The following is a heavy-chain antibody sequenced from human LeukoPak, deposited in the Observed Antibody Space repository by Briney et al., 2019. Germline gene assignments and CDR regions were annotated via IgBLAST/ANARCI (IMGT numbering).Heavy chain of an antibody. CDR2: ISGSGTST. J-gene: IGHJ4*02. D-gene: IGHD2-2*01. CDR1: GFTFNSYG. CDR3: ARGGGVVPAAPFDY. V-gene: IGHV3-23*01. Sequence: GGSLRLSCAASGFTFNSYGMTWVRQAPGKGLEWVSAISGSGTSTYYADSVKGRFTISRDNSKNTLYLQMNSLRAEDTAVYYCARGGGVVPAAPFDYWGQGTLVTVSS.